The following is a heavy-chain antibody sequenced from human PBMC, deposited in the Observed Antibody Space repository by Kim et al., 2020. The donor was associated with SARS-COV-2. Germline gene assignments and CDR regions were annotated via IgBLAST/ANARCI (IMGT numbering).Heavy chain of an antibody. V-gene: IGHV1-24*01. CDR1: GYTLTELS. Sequence: ASVKVSCKVSGYTLTELSMHWVRQAPGKGLEWMGGFDPEDGETIYAQKFQGRVTMTEDTSTDTAYMELSSLRSEDTAVYYCATDFPVLRFLEWLLFHYWGQGTLVTVSS. CDR3: ATDFPVLRFLEWLLFHY. J-gene: IGHJ4*02. D-gene: IGHD3-3*01. CDR2: FDPEDGET.